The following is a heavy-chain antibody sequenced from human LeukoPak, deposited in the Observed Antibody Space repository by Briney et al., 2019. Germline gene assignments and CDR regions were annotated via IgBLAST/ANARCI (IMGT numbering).Heavy chain of an antibody. CDR3: AEGGGDQDLPFDY. CDR2: IIPILGIA. D-gene: IGHD2-21*02. Sequence: SVKVSCKASGGTFSSYAISWVRQAPGQGLEWMGRIIPILGIANYAQKFQGRVTITADESTSTAYMELSGLRSEDTAVYYCAEGGGDQDLPFDYWGQGTLVTVSS. V-gene: IGHV1-69*04. J-gene: IGHJ4*02. CDR1: GGTFSSYA.